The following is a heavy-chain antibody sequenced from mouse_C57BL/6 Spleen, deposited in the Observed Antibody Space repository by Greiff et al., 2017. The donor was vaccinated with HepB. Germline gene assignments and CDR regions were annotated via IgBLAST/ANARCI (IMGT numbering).Heavy chain of an antibody. CDR3: ARTNLGWFAY. Sequence: EVKVVESGGGLVKPGGSLKLSCAASGFTFSDYGMHWVRQAPEKGLEWVADISSGSSTIYYAATVKGRFTISRDNAKNTLFLQMTSLRSEDTAMYYCARTNLGWFAYWGQGTLVTVSA. D-gene: IGHD3-3*01. V-gene: IGHV5-17*01. CDR2: ISSGSSTI. J-gene: IGHJ3*01. CDR1: GFTFSDYG.